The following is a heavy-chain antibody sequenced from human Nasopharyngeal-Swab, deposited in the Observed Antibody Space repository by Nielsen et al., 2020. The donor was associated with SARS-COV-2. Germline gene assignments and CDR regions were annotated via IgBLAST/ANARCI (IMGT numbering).Heavy chain of an antibody. CDR1: GYTFNNYY. J-gene: IGHJ6*02. D-gene: IGHD2-2*01. CDR2: INPGSGGT. CDR3: ARRGRCSGSSCDMDV. Sequence: ASVTVSCKASGYTFNNYYIHWVRQAPGQELERMGMINPGSGGTTYAQKFQGRVTMTRDTPTSTVFMDLSSLRSEDTAVYYCARRGRCSGSSCDMDVWGQGTTVTVSS. V-gene: IGHV1-46*02.